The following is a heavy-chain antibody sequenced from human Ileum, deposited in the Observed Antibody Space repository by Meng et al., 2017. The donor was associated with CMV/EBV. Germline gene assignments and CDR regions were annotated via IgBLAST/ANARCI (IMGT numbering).Heavy chain of an antibody. CDR3: ARGQDNHKGGVH. Sequence: QLWGAGLLKPSETLSLTCDVYDASFSDFYWSWTCHLPGKGLEWIGEIHPSGSTHYNPSLESRVSISVHMSNNQFSLKVSSVTAADTAVYYCARGQDNHKGGVHWGQGTLVTVSS. D-gene: IGHD1-14*01. CDR1: DASFSDFY. CDR2: IHPSGST. J-gene: IGHJ4*02. V-gene: IGHV4-34*01.